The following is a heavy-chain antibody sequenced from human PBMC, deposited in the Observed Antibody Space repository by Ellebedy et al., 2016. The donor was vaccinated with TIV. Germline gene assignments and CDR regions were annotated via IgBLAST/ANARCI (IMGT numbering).Heavy chain of an antibody. CDR3: ARVRGVYAGDY. V-gene: IGHV1-2*02. CDR1: GYTFPGYY. D-gene: IGHD3-10*01. CDR2: IDPSSGNT. Sequence: ASVKVSCKASGYTFPGYYLHWVRQAPGQGLEWMGWIDPSSGNTNYAQKFQGRVTMTRDTSINTAYMDLSGLRPDDTAVYFCARVRGVYAGDYWGQGTLVTVSS. J-gene: IGHJ4*02.